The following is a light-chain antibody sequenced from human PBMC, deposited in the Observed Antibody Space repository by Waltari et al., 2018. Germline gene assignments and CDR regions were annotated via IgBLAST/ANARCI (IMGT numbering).Light chain of an antibody. CDR3: QQSHSAPLT. V-gene: IGKV1-39*01. Sequence: IQMTQSPSSLSASVGDRVTLTCRASQNIKSYVNWYQQHPGKAPKVLIYSASTLQSGVSSRFRGHGSGTEFTLTISSLQPEDFATYYCQQSHSAPLTFGGGTRVDFK. CDR2: SAS. J-gene: IGKJ4*01. CDR1: QNIKSY.